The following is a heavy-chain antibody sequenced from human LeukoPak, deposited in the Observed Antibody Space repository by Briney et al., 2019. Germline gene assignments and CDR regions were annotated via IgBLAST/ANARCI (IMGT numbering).Heavy chain of an antibody. V-gene: IGHV4-34*01. Sequence: GXXXXYYXXWIRQPPGKGLEWXXEINHSGSTNYNPSLKSRVTISVDTSKNQFSLKLSSVTAADTAVYYCARGLNYYDSRGYYNWGQGTLVTVSS. D-gene: IGHD3-22*01. CDR1: GXXXXYY. CDR2: INHSGST. CDR3: ARGLNYYDSRGYYN. J-gene: IGHJ4*02.